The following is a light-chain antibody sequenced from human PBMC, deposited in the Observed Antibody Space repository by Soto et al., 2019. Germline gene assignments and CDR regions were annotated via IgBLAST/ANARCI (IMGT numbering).Light chain of an antibody. CDR2: GAS. V-gene: IGKV3-11*01. CDR3: QHRINWPTT. J-gene: IGKJ5*01. Sequence: EIVLTQSPATLSLSPGERATLSCRASQSVSNYLAWYQQKPGQAPRLLISGASNRATGIPARFSGSGSGTDFTLTISSLEPEDFAIYYCQHRINWPTTFGQGTRLEIK. CDR1: QSVSNY.